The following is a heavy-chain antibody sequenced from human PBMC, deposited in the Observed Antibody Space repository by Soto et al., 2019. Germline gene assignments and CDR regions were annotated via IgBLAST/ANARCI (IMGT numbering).Heavy chain of an antibody. V-gene: IGHV4-30-4*08. CDR3: ARYYDSSGYYLHFDY. CDR2: IYYSGST. J-gene: IGHJ4*02. Sequence: WIRQPPGKGLEWIGYIYYSGSTYYNPSLKSRVTISVDTSKNQFSLKLSSVTAADTAVYYCARYYDSSGYYLHFDYWGQGTLVTVSS. D-gene: IGHD3-22*01.